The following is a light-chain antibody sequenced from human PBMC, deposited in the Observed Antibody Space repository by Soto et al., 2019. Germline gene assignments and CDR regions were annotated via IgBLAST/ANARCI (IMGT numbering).Light chain of an antibody. CDR2: DAS. CDR1: QSVSSY. Sequence: EIVLTQSPATLSLSPGERATLSCSASQSVSSYLAWYQQKPGQAPGLLIYDASNRATGIPARFSGSGSGTDFTLTISTLEPEDFAVYYCQQRSNWPINFGQGTRLEIK. J-gene: IGKJ5*01. CDR3: QQRSNWPIN. V-gene: IGKV3-11*01.